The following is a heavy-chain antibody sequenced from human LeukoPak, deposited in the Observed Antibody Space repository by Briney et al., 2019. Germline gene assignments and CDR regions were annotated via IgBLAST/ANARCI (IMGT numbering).Heavy chain of an antibody. V-gene: IGHV3-7*04. CDR2: IEQDGSEK. CDR1: GFTFSFYW. Sequence: GGSLRLSCVASGFTFSFYWMGWVRQAPGKGLEWVANIEQDGSEKYYVDSVRGRFTISRDNAKNSLSLQMNSLRADDTAVYYCARDEHQYYSESSGRFDYWGQGTLVTVSS. D-gene: IGHD3-22*01. J-gene: IGHJ4*02. CDR3: ARDEHQYYSESSGRFDY.